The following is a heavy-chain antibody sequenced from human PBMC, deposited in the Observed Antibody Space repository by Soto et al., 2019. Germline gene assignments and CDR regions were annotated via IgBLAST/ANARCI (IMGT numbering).Heavy chain of an antibody. CDR3: ARLRAVAAALCDY. J-gene: IGHJ4*02. Sequence: PGESLKISCKGSGYSFAGYWITWVRQKPGKGLEWMGIIYPGDSDTRYSPSFQGQVTISADKSISTAYLQWSSLKASDTAMYYCARLRAVAAALCDYWGQGTLVTVSS. V-gene: IGHV5-51*01. CDR1: GYSFAGYW. CDR2: IYPGDSDT. D-gene: IGHD6-19*01.